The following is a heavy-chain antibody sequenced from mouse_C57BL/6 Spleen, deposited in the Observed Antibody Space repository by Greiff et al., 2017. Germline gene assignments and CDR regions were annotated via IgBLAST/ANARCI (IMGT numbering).Heavy chain of an antibody. D-gene: IGHD2-3*01. V-gene: IGHV5-9-1*02. Sequence: DVKLVESGEGLVKPGGSLKLSCAASGFTFSSYAMSWVRQTPEKRLEWVAYISSGGDYIYYADTVKGRFTISRDNARNTLYLQMSSLKSEDTAMYYCTGGEFYDGYYNYFDDWGQGTTLTVAS. CDR3: TGGEFYDGYYNYFDD. J-gene: IGHJ2*01. CDR1: GFTFSSYA. CDR2: ISSGGDYI.